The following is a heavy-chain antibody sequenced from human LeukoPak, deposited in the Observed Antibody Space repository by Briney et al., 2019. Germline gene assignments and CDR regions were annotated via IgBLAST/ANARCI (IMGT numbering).Heavy chain of an antibody. CDR3: ARRPAAGRCFDY. CDR2: ISSGGSSI. J-gene: IGHJ4*02. CDR1: GFTFSSYS. Sequence: PGGSLRLSCAASGFTFSSYSMNWVRQAPGKGLEWVSYISSGGSSISHADSVKGRFTISRDNAENSLYLQMNSLRAEDTAVYYCARRPAAGRCFDYWGQGTLVTVSS. V-gene: IGHV3-48*04. D-gene: IGHD6-13*01.